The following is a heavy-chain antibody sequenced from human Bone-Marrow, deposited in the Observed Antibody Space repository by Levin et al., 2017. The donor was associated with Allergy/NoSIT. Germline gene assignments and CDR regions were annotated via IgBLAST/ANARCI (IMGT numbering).Heavy chain of an antibody. CDR1: GYSFTSYW. CDR3: ARHGIAAAGNYQYYMDV. D-gene: IGHD6-25*01. V-gene: IGHV5-51*01. CDR2: IYPYNSDT. Sequence: ASVKVSCEGSGYSFTSYWIGWVRQMPGKGLEWMGVIYPYNSDTIYSPSFEGQVTISVDKSISTAYLQWGSLKASDTAIYYCARHGIAAAGNYQYYMDVWGKGTAVTV. J-gene: IGHJ6*03.